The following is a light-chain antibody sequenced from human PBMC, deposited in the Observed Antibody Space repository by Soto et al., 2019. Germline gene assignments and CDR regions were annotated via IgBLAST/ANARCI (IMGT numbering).Light chain of an antibody. CDR2: NVY. J-gene: IGLJ1*01. Sequence: QSALTQPASVSGSPGQSITIFCTGTSSDIGIYNFVSWYQQHPGKAPKLMIYNVYSRPSGVSSRFSGSKSGNTASLTISWLQAEDEADYYCQSYDSSLSGYVFGPGTKLTVL. V-gene: IGLV2-14*03. CDR1: SSDIGIYNF. CDR3: QSYDSSLSGYV.